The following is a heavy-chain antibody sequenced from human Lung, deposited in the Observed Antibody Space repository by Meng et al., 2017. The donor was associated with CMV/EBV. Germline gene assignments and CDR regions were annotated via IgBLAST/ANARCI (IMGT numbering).Heavy chain of an antibody. D-gene: IGHD1-1*01. CDR2: SRSKDFSYAT. J-gene: IGHJ6*02. Sequence: GGSXRLXCAVSGFSGSGIHWVRQASGKGLEWVGHSRSKDFSYATEFAASVKGRFTISRDESKNTAHLQMNSLKTEDTAVYYCTKDWSHAMDVWGQGNTVTVSS. CDR1: GFSGSG. V-gene: IGHV3-73*01. CDR3: TKDWSHAMDV.